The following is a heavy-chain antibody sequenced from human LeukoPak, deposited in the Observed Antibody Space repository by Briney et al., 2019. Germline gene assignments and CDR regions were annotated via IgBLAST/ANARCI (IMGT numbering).Heavy chain of an antibody. D-gene: IGHD1-1*01. J-gene: IGHJ4*02. CDR2: IGSSSSYI. CDR3: AREFTTGPY. Sequence: GGSLRLSCAASGFTFSSYSMNWVRQAPGKGLEWVSSIGSSSSYIYYADSVKGRFTIYRDNAKNSLYLQMNSLRAEDTAVYYCAREFTTGPYWGQGTLVTVSS. CDR1: GFTFSSYS. V-gene: IGHV3-21*01.